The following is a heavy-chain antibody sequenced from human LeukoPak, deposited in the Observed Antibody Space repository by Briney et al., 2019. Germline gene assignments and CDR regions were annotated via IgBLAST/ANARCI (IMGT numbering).Heavy chain of an antibody. CDR3: ARSDPPDYNGMDV. CDR1: GGSISSYY. CDR2: IYYSGST. V-gene: IGHV4-59*01. Sequence: SETLSLTCTVSGGSISSYYWSWIRQPPGKGLEWIGYIYYSGSTNYNPSLKSRVTISVDTSKNQFSLKLSSVTAADTAVYYCARSDPPDYNGMDVWGKGTTVTVSS. J-gene: IGHJ6*04.